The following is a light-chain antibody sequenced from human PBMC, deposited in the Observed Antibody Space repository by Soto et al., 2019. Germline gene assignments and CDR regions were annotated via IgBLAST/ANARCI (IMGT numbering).Light chain of an antibody. CDR1: HSVSSN. CDR3: HQRSNGATIT. Sequence: DIDLTQSPAAQSESPRVRATLSCRASHSVSSNLAWYQQKPGQAPRLLIYAASTRATGIPARFSGSGSGTEFTLTISSRQSEDFASYYCHQRSNGATITFGQGTRMEI. V-gene: IGKV3D-15*01. J-gene: IGKJ5*01. CDR2: AAS.